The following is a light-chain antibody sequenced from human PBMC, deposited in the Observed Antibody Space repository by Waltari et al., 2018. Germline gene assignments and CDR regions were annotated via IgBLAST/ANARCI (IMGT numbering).Light chain of an antibody. CDR2: CTS. V-gene: IGKV3-20*01. CDR3: QQYDGEVVT. J-gene: IGKJ4*01. CDR1: QSVPSIS. Sequence: EIVFTQSPGTLSWSPGERAPLSRKPSQSVPSISLTWYQQKLGQAPRLLSYCTSSSATGIPDRFSGSGSGTDFTFTISRLEPEDFAVYYCQQYDGEVVTFGGGTKVEI.